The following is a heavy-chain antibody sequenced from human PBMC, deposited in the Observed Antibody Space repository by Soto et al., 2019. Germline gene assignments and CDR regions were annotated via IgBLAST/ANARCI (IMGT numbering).Heavy chain of an antibody. D-gene: IGHD6-19*01. Sequence: EVQLLESGGGLVQPGGSLRLSCAASGFTFSSYAMSWVRQAPGKGLEWVSIISGSGSSTYYADSVKGRFTISRDNSKNARYLRMNRRRAGDTAVYYWASRSSGWYFDYWGPGTLVTVSS. CDR2: ISGSGSST. V-gene: IGHV3-23*01. J-gene: IGHJ4*02. CDR1: GFTFSSYA. CDR3: ASRSSGWYFDY.